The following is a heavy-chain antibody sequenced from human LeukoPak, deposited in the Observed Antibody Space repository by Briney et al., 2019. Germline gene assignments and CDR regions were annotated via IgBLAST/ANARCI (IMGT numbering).Heavy chain of an antibody. CDR1: GFSFRTYG. CDR2: ISDDGKKK. Sequence: PGGTLRLSCAASGFSFRTYGMSWVRQAPGKGLEWVAVISDDGKKKIYADSVKGRFTISRDNSKNTLYLQMDSLRAEDTALYYCARAAAETGAFRDNWFDPWGQGTLVTVSS. CDR3: ARAAAETGAFRDNWFDP. D-gene: IGHD2-8*02. V-gene: IGHV3-30*03. J-gene: IGHJ5*02.